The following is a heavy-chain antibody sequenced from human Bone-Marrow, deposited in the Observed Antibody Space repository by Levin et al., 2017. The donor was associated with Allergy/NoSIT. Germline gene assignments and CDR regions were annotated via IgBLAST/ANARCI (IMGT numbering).Heavy chain of an antibody. J-gene: IGHJ4*02. CDR2: IYPGDSDA. CDR1: GYLFTDFW. V-gene: IGHV5-51*01. Sequence: GESLKISCKASGYLFTDFWIGWVRQLPGKGLEWMGIIYPGDSDARYRPSFQGQVSISVDKSINTVYLQWISLKASDTATYFCARKEAGYGSETIDYWGQGTRVSVSS. CDR3: ARKEAGYGSETIDY. D-gene: IGHD3-10*01.